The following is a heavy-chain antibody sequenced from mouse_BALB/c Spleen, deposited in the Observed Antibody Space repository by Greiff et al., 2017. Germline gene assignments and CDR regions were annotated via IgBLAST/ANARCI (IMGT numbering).Heavy chain of an antibody. Sequence: QVQLQQSGPELVKPGASVKMSCKASGYTFTSYVMHWVKQRPGQGLEWIGMIDPSDSETRLNQKFKDKATLTVDKSSSTAYMQLSSPTSEDSAVYYCARSGGSSWFAYWGQGTLVTVSA. V-gene: IGHV1S127*01. D-gene: IGHD3-1*01. CDR2: IDPSDSET. J-gene: IGHJ3*01. CDR1: GYTFTSYV. CDR3: ARSGGSSWFAY.